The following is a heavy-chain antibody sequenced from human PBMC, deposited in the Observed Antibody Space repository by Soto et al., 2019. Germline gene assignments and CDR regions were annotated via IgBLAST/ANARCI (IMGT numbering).Heavy chain of an antibody. Sequence: ASVKVSCKASGYTFTSYAMHWVRQAPGQRLEWMGWINAGNGNTKYSQKFQGRVTITRDTSASTAYMELSSLRSEDTAVYYCARDWDYTKCPLIEWFDPWGQGTLVTVSS. J-gene: IGHJ5*02. CDR2: INAGNGNT. CDR3: ARDWDYTKCPLIEWFDP. D-gene: IGHD4-4*01. V-gene: IGHV1-3*01. CDR1: GYTFTSYA.